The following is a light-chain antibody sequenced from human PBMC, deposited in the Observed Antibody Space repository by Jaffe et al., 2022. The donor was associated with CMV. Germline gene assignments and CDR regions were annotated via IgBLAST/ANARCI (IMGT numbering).Light chain of an antibody. J-gene: IGLJ2*01. Sequence: SYELTQPPSVSVSSGQTASITCSGDKLGHKYVSWYQQKPGQSPVLVIYQDKKRPSGIPERLSGSNSGNTATLTISDTQSMDEADYYCQAWDNRPVVFGGGTSLTVL. V-gene: IGLV3-1*01. CDR2: QDK. CDR3: QAWDNRPVV. CDR1: KLGHKY.